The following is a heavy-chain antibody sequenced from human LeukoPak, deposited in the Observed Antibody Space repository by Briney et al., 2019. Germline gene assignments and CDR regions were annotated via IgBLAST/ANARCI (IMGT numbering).Heavy chain of an antibody. CDR2: IYESGST. D-gene: IGHD3-10*01. J-gene: IGHJ5*02. V-gene: IGHV4-38-2*02. CDR3: ARDISSGPNWFDP. CDR1: GYSISSGSF. Sequence: PSETLSLTCTVSGYSISSGSFWGWIRQPPGKGLEWIGSIYESGSTYYNPSLKSRVTISIDTSKNQFSLRLSSVTAADTAVYYCARDISSGPNWFDPWGQGSLVTVSS.